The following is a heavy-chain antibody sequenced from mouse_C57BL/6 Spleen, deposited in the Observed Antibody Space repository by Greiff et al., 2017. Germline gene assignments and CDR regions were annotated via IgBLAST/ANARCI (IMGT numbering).Heavy chain of an antibody. CDR3: ARKGSNSAWFAY. D-gene: IGHD2-5*01. J-gene: IGHJ3*01. CDR2: IDPSDSYT. Sequence: QVQLKQPGAELVMPGASVKLSCKASGYTFTSYWMHWVKQRPGQGLEWIGEIDPSDSYTNYNQKFKGKSTLTVDKSSSTAYMQLSSLTSEDSAVYYCARKGSNSAWFAYWGQGTLVTVSA. CDR1: GYTFTSYW. V-gene: IGHV1-69*01.